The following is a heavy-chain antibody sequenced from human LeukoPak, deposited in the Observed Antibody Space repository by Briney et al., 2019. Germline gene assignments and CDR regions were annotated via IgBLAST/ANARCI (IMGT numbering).Heavy chain of an antibody. Sequence: ASVKVSCKASGYTFTSYDINWVRQASGQGLEWMGWMNPNSGNTGYAQKFQGRVTITRNTSISTAYMELSSLRSEDTAVYYCARGRVPNWNDAGFDYWGQGTLVTVSS. D-gene: IGHD1-20*01. V-gene: IGHV1-8*03. J-gene: IGHJ4*02. CDR1: GYTFTSYD. CDR2: MNPNSGNT. CDR3: ARGRVPNWNDAGFDY.